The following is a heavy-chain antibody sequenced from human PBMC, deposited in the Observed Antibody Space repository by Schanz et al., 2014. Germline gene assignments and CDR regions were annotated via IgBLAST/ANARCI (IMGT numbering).Heavy chain of an antibody. Sequence: EVHLVESGGGLAQPGGSLRLSCAASGFTFSNYAMNWVRQAPGKGLEWVSSISGSGISTYSADSVQGRFTISRDNSRNTLYLQMNSLRAEDTAIYFCARDVYRSGRPFDLWGQGTLVTVSS. V-gene: IGHV3-23*04. CDR2: ISGSGIST. CDR3: ARDVYRSGRPFDL. J-gene: IGHJ5*02. D-gene: IGHD5-18*01. CDR1: GFTFSNYA.